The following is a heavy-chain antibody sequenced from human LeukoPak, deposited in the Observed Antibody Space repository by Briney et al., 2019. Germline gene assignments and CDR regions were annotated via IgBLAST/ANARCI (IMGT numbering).Heavy chain of an antibody. J-gene: IGHJ6*02. CDR2: ISYDGSNK. CDR1: GFTFSNYL. Sequence: PGGSLRLSCAASGFTFSNYLMHWVRQAPGKGLEWVAVISYDGSNKYYADSVKGRFTISRDNSKNTLYLQMNSLRAEDTAVYYCAKDLKGIAAAATRNYYYYGMDVWGQGTTVTVSS. CDR3: AKDLKGIAAAATRNYYYYGMDV. D-gene: IGHD6-13*01. V-gene: IGHV3-30*18.